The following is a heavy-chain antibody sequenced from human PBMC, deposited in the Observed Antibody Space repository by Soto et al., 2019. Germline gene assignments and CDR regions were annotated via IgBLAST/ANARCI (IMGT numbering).Heavy chain of an antibody. CDR2: IDPSDSYT. D-gene: IGHD1-26*01. CDR3: ARPLNSGSPGAGYYYGMEV. Sequence: PGESLKISCKGSGYSFTSYWISWVRQMPGKGLEWMGRIDPSDSYTNYSPSFQGHVTISADKSISTAYLQWSSLKASDTAMYYCARPLNSGSPGAGYYYGMEVWGQGTTVTVSS. V-gene: IGHV5-10-1*01. J-gene: IGHJ6*02. CDR1: GYSFTSYW.